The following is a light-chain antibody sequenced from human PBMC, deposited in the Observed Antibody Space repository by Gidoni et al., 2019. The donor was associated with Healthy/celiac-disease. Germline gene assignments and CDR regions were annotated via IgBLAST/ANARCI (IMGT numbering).Light chain of an antibody. CDR3: QQHSNYPLT. CDR2: DAS. J-gene: IGKJ4*01. Sequence: ILLTHSPATLSLSPGERATLSCRASQSVSSYLAWYQQKPGKAPRLLIYDASNRATGIPARFSGSGSGTDFTLTISSLEPEDFAVYYCQQHSNYPLTFGGGTKVEIK. CDR1: QSVSSY. V-gene: IGKV3-11*01.